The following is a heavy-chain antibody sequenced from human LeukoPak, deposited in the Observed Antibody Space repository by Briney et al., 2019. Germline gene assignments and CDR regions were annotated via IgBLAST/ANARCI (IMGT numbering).Heavy chain of an antibody. Sequence: SETLSLTCTVSGGSISSSSYYWGWIRQPPGKGLEWIGSIYYSGSTYYNPSLKSRVTISVDTSKNQFSLKLSSVTAADTAVYYCAKGFPRMVVVPAAQRGQQLVRDYYYYMDVWGKGTTVTVSS. CDR1: GGSISSSSYY. CDR3: AKGFPRMVVVPAAQRGQQLVRDYYYYMDV. J-gene: IGHJ6*03. D-gene: IGHD2-2*01. CDR2: IYYSGST. V-gene: IGHV4-39*01.